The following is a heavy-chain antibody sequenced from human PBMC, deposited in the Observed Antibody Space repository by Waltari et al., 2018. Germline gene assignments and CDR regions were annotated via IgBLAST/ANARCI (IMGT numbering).Heavy chain of an antibody. Sequence: EVTLVASGGGLVEPGGSLRLSRAACGFHFSSYSMYWVRQAPGKGRDAVAAISSSSSYIYYADSVKGRFTISRDNAKNSLYLQMNSLRAEDTAVYYCSRDRAYGDYEHAFDIWGQGTMVTVSS. V-gene: IGHV3-21*02. CDR3: SRDRAYGDYEHAFDI. CDR2: ISSSSSYI. D-gene: IGHD4-17*01. J-gene: IGHJ3*02. CDR1: GFHFSSYS.